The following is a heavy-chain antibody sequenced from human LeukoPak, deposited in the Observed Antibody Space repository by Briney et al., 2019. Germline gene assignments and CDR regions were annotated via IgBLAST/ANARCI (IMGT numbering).Heavy chain of an antibody. D-gene: IGHD3-3*01. CDR2: MNPNSGNT. J-gene: IGHJ5*02. CDR3: ARGARITIFGVAHNWFDP. CDR1: GYTFTSYD. Sequence: ASVKVSCKASGYTFTSYDINWVRQATGQGLELMGWMNPNSGNTGYAQKFQGRVTMTRNTSISTAYMELSSLRSEDTAVYYCARGARITIFGVAHNWFDPWGQGTLVTVSS. V-gene: IGHV1-8*01.